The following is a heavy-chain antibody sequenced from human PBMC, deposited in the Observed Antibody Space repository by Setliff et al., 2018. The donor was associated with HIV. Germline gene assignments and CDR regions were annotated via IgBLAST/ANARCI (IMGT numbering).Heavy chain of an antibody. CDR3: ARDSYSSWYWVDYYYGMDV. CDR1: GYSISSCYY. V-gene: IGHV4-38-2*02. Sequence: PSETLSLTCAVSGYSISSCYYWGWIRQPPGKGLEWIGSIYHSGSTYYNPSLKSRVTISVDTSKNQFSLKLSSVTAADTAVYYCARDSYSSWYWVDYYYGMDVWGQGTTVTVSS. J-gene: IGHJ6*02. D-gene: IGHD6-13*01. CDR2: IYHSGST.